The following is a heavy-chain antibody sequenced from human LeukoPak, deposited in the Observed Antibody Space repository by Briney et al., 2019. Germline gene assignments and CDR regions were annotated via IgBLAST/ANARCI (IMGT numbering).Heavy chain of an antibody. J-gene: IGHJ4*02. D-gene: IGHD6-19*01. CDR2: IYSGGST. CDR3: ARTGIAVAGMFN. CDR1: GFTVSSNY. V-gene: IGHV3-53*01. Sequence: PGGSLRLSCAASGFTVSSNYMSWVRQAARKRLEWVSVIYSGGSTYYADSVKGRFTISRDNSKNTLYLQMNSLRAEDTAVYYCARTGIAVAGMFNWGQGTLVTVSS.